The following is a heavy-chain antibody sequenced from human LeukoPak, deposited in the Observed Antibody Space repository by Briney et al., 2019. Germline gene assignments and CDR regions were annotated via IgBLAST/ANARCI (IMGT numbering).Heavy chain of an antibody. CDR1: GYTFTGYY. V-gene: IGHV1-2*02. CDR3: ARHYCDSSGYYPALGY. D-gene: IGHD3-22*01. J-gene: IGHJ4*02. Sequence: ASVKVSCKASGYTFTGYYMHRVRQAPGQGLEWMGWINPNSGGTNYAQKFQGRVTMTRDTSISTAYMELSRLRSDDTAVYYCARHYCDSSGYYPALGYWGQGTLVTVSS. CDR2: INPNSGGT.